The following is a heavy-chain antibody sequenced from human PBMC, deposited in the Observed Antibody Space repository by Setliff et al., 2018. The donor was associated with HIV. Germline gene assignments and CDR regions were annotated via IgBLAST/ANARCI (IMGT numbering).Heavy chain of an antibody. Sequence: SETLSLTCTVSGGSISSGDYYWSWIRQPPGKGLEWIGYIYYSGSTYYNPSLKSRVTISVDTSKNQFSLKLSSVTAADTAVYYCAREGPRYSTRIDYWGXXTLVTVSS. CDR1: GGSISSGDYY. D-gene: IGHD6-13*01. CDR3: AREGPRYSTRIDY. CDR2: IYYSGST. V-gene: IGHV4-30-4*08. J-gene: IGHJ4*02.